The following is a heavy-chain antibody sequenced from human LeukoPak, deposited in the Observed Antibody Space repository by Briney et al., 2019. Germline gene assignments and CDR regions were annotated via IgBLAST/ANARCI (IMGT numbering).Heavy chain of an antibody. D-gene: IGHD1-26*01. CDR1: EFTFSSYS. Sequence: GGSLRLSCAASEFTFSSYSMNWVRQAPGKGLEWVAAISGSGASTYYADSVKGRFTISRDNFKNTLYLQMNSLRAEDTAIYYCAREVIVGVSFDYWGQGTLVTVSS. J-gene: IGHJ4*02. V-gene: IGHV3-23*01. CDR2: ISGSGAST. CDR3: AREVIVGVSFDY.